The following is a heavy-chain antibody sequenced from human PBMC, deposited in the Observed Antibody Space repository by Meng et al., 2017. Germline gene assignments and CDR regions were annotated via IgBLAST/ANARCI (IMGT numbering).Heavy chain of an antibody. CDR1: GFTFSNAW. CDR2: IKSKTDGGTT. CDR3: TTAPDYGSGSCDY. J-gene: IGHJ4*02. V-gene: IGHV3-15*01. Sequence: GESLKISCAASGFTFSNAWMSWVRQAPGKGLEWVGRIKSKTDGGTTDYAAPVKGRFTISRDDSKNTLYLQMNSLKTEDTAVYYCTTAPDYGSGSCDYWGQGKRVTVAS. D-gene: IGHD3-10*01.